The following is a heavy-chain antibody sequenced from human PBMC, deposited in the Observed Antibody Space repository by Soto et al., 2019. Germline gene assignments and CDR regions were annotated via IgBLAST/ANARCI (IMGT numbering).Heavy chain of an antibody. J-gene: IGHJ6*02. CDR1: GYSFTSYW. D-gene: IGHD6-13*01. CDR3: ARQGSSSAPFGAFVSGGMDV. Sequence: PGESLKISCKGSGYSFTSYWISWVRQMPGKGLEWMGRIDPSDSYTNYSPSFQGHVTISADKSISTAYLQWSSLKASDTAMYYCARQGSSSAPFGAFVSGGMDVWGQGTTVTVSS. CDR2: IDPSDSYT. V-gene: IGHV5-10-1*01.